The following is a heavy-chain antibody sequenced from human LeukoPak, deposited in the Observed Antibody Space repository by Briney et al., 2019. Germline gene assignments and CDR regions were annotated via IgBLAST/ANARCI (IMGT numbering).Heavy chain of an antibody. D-gene: IGHD1-1*01. J-gene: IGHJ4*02. Sequence: GSLRLSCAASGFSVSSNYMSWVRQAPGKGLTWVSVIYSSGSTYYADSVKGRFAISRDDSKNTLHLQMNSLRAEDTAVYYCARGHPITSFDYWGQGTLVTVSS. V-gene: IGHV3-53*01. CDR2: IYSSGST. CDR1: GFSVSSNY. CDR3: ARGHPITSFDY.